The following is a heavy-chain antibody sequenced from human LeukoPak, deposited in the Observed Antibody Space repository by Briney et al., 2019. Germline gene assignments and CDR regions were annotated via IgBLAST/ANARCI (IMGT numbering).Heavy chain of an antibody. V-gene: IGHV3-33*01. Sequence: GGSLRLSCAVSGFSLTTHGMHWVRQAPGKGLEWVAALWYHGRDEYYADSVRGRFSVSRDTSRGTLYLQLDSLRADDTAMYYCARDDDTSGHYSLLGFWGQGTRVTVSS. D-gene: IGHD3-22*01. J-gene: IGHJ4*02. CDR1: GFSLTTHG. CDR2: LWYHGRDE. CDR3: ARDDDTSGHYSLLGF.